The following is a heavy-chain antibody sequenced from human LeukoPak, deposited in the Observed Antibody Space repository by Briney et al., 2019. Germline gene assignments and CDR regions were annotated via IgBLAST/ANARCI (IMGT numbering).Heavy chain of an antibody. D-gene: IGHD6-19*01. CDR2: IYYSGST. CDR3: ARLAEEDWFDP. CDR1: GGSISSYY. V-gene: IGHV4-59*08. J-gene: IGHJ5*02. Sequence: NPSETLSLTCTVSGGSISSYYWSWIRQPPGKGLEWIGYIYYSGSTNYNPSLKSRVTISVDTSKNQFSLKLSSVTAADTAVYYCARLAEEDWFDPWGQGTLVTVSS.